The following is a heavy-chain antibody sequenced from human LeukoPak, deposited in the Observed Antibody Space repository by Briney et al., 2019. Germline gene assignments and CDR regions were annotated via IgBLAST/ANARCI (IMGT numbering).Heavy chain of an antibody. Sequence: GGTLRLSCAASGFTFSSYGMHWVRQAPGKGLEWVAFIRYDGSNKYYADSVKGRFTISRDNSKNTLYLQMSSLRAEDTAVYYCAKDLYAIFTGSLPPSGYWGQGTLVTVSS. CDR3: AKDLYAIFTGSLPPSGY. D-gene: IGHD3-9*01. CDR2: IRYDGSNK. J-gene: IGHJ4*02. V-gene: IGHV3-30*02. CDR1: GFTFSSYG.